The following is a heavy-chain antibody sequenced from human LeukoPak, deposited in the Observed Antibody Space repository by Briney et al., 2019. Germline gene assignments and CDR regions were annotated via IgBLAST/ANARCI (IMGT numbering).Heavy chain of an antibody. CDR2: IYYSGST. J-gene: IGHJ5*02. CDR1: GGSISSSSYY. D-gene: IGHD3-10*01. V-gene: IGHV4-39*01. Sequence: SETLSLTCTVSGGSISSSSYYWGWIRQPPGKGLEWIGSIYYSGSTYYNPSLKGRVTISVDTSKNQFFLKLSSVTAADTAVYYCARRLGSGSYNWFGPWGQETLVTVSS. CDR3: ARRLGSGSYNWFGP.